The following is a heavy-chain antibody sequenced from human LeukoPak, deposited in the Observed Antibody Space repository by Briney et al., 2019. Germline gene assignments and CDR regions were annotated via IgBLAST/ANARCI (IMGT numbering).Heavy chain of an antibody. CDR3: ARGTGAYYY. J-gene: IGHJ4*02. CDR2: ISISGGTI. CDR1: GFTFSSYT. Sequence: GGSLRLSCAVSGFTFSSYTMTWVRQGPGKGLEWLSCISISGGTIFYADSVKGRFTISRDNAKNSLYLQMNSLRDGDTAVYYCARGTGAYYYWGQGTLVTVSS. D-gene: IGHD3-16*01. V-gene: IGHV3-48*02.